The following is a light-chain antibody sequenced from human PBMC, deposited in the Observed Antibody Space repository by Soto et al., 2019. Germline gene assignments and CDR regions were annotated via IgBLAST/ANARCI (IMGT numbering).Light chain of an antibody. CDR3: CSYAGSSTLNVV. V-gene: IGLV2-23*01. Sequence: QSALTQPASASGSPGQSITISCTGTSSDVGSYNLVSWYQQHPGKAPKLMIYEGSKRPSGVSNRFSGSKSGNTASLTISGLLAEDEADYYCCSYAGSSTLNVVFGGGTKLTVL. CDR2: EGS. J-gene: IGLJ2*01. CDR1: SSDVGSYNL.